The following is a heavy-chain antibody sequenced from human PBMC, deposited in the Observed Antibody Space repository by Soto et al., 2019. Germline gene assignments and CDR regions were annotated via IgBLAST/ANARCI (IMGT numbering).Heavy chain of an antibody. CDR3: ARWGTTGGLDV. CDR2: TSYDGTNN. D-gene: IGHD3-16*01. Sequence: QVQLVESGGGVVQPGTSLRLSCVGSGFTFRSYVIHWVRQAPGKGLEWVALTSYDGTNNYYGDSVKGRFTISRDNSKNTVDLQMDSLRLEETSLYYCARWGTTGGLDVWGPGTLVSVSS. CDR1: GFTFRSYV. J-gene: IGHJ4*02. V-gene: IGHV3-30*19.